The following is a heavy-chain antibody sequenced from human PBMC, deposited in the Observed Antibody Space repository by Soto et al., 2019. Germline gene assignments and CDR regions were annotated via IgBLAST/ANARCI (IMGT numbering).Heavy chain of an antibody. CDR2: ITPMFGAP. Sequence: QVQLVQSGAEVKKPGSSVKVSCTASGGPFSSYAINWVRQAPGQGLEWMGVITPMFGAPHYAQNFKGRITITADKSTNTASMVLSSLTSGDTAVYFCARLFTGPWYDPWCQGTLVTVSS. V-gene: IGHV1-69*06. J-gene: IGHJ5*02. CDR3: ARLFTGPWYDP. CDR1: GGPFSSYA. D-gene: IGHD3-10*02.